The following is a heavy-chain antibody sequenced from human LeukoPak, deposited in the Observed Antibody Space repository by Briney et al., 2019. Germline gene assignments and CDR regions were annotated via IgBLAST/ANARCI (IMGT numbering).Heavy chain of an antibody. D-gene: IGHD7-27*01. CDR3: ARDSSSGDYFDY. CDR2: IYSGGST. V-gene: IGHV3-66*01. CDR1: GFTVSSNY. Sequence: GGSLRLSCAASGFTVSSNYMSWVRQAPGKGLEWVSIIYSGGSTYYADSEKGRFTISRDNSKNTLFLQMNSLRAEDTAVYYCARDSSSGDYFDYWGQGTLVTVSS. J-gene: IGHJ4*02.